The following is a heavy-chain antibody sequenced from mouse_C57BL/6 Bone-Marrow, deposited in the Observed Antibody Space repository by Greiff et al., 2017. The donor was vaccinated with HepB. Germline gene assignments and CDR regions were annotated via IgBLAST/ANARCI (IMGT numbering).Heavy chain of an antibody. J-gene: IGHJ3*01. CDR1: GYTFTSYT. CDR3: AKITPWFAY. Sequence: QVQLQQSGAELARPGASVKMSCKASGYTFTSYTMHWVKQRPGQGLEWIGYINPSSGYTKYNQKFKDKATLTADKSSSTAYMQLSSLTSEDSAVYYCAKITPWFAYWGQGTLVTVSA. CDR2: INPSSGYT. V-gene: IGHV1-4*01. D-gene: IGHD2-4*01.